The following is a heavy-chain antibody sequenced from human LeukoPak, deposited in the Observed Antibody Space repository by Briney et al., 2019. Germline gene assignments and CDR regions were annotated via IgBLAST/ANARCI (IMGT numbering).Heavy chain of an antibody. D-gene: IGHD3-10*01. CDR2: IYYSGST. J-gene: IGHJ5*02. Sequence: SETLSLTCTVSGGSISSYYWSWIRQPPGKGLEWIGYIYYSGSTNYNPSLKSRATISLDTSKNQFSLKLTSVTAADTAVYYCARRAYGSGSYPFDPWGQGTLVTVSS. CDR3: ARRAYGSGSYPFDP. CDR1: GGSISSYY. V-gene: IGHV4-59*08.